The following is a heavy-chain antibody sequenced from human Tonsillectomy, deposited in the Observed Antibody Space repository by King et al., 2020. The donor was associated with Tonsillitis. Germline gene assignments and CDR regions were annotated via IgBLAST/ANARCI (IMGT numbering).Heavy chain of an antibody. J-gene: IGHJ4*02. CDR1: GFTFSSCG. CDR2: ISSSSTTI. CDR3: AKESHTSSWYVTPFDY. D-gene: IGHD6-13*01. Sequence: VQLVESGGGLVQPGGSLRLSCAASGFTFSSCGMNWVRQAPGKGLEWVSYISSSSTTIYYADSVKGRFTISRDNAKNSLYLQMNSLRAEDTAVYYCAKESHTSSWYVTPFDYWGQGTLVTVSS. V-gene: IGHV3-48*01.